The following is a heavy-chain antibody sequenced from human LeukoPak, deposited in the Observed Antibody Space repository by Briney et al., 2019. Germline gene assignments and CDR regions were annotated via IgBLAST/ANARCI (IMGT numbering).Heavy chain of an antibody. Sequence: SETLSLTCAVYGGSFSGYYWSWIRQPPGKGLEWIGYIYYSGSTNYNPSLKSRVTISVDTSKNQFSLKLSSVTAADTAVYYCAREGPKMGVDYWGQGTLVTVSS. J-gene: IGHJ4*02. CDR2: IYYSGST. V-gene: IGHV4-59*01. CDR3: AREGPKMGVDY. CDR1: GGSFSGYY. D-gene: IGHD2-8*01.